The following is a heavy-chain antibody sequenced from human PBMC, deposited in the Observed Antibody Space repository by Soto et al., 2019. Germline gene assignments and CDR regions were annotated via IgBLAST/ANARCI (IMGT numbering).Heavy chain of an antibody. D-gene: IGHD4-17*01. J-gene: IGHJ4*02. Sequence: QLQLQESGSGLVKPSETLSLTCIVSTGSISRRSSYWGWIRQTPGKGLEWIGSIYYIGNTYYNPSLKSRVPISIDTSKTQFSLQMNSVTAADTAVYFCGGQDYGAKGYYFDNWGQGALVTVSS. CDR3: GGQDYGAKGYYFDN. CDR1: TGSISRRSSY. V-gene: IGHV4-39*01. CDR2: IYYIGNT.